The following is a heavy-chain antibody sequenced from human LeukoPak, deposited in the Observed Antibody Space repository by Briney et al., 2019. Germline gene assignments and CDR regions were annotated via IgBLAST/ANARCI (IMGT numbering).Heavy chain of an antibody. CDR3: ARGPHYYDSSGYWNY. D-gene: IGHD3-22*01. CDR2: ISAYNGNT. CDR1: GYTFTSYG. Sequence: ASVKVSCKASGYTFTSYGISWVRQAPGQGLEWMGWISAYNGNTNYAQKLQGRVTMTTDTSTSTAYMELRSLRSDDTAVYYCARGPHYYDSSGYWNYWGQGTLVTVSS. J-gene: IGHJ4*02. V-gene: IGHV1-18*01.